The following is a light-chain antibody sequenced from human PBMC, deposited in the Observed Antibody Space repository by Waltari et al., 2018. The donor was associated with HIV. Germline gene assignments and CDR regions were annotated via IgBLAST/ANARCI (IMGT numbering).Light chain of an antibody. CDR2: KDS. Sequence: SYELTQPPSHLVSPGQTARITCSGDASPKQHAYWYQQRPGQAPVLVMSKDSERPSGIPERFSGSSSGTTVTLTISGVQAEDEADYYCQSADSSGTWVFGGGTKLTVL. V-gene: IGLV3-25*03. J-gene: IGLJ2*01. CDR3: QSADSSGTWV. CDR1: ASPKQH.